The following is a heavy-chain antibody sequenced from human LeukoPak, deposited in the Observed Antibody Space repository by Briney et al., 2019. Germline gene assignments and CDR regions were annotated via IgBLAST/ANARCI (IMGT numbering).Heavy chain of an antibody. CDR3: ARADALPTKFDY. Sequence: SETLSLTCAVSGGSISSGGYSWSWIRQPPGKGLEWIGYIYHSGSTYYNPSLKSRVTISVDRSKNQFSLKLSSVTAAATAVYYCARADALPTKFDYWGQGTLDTVSS. V-gene: IGHV4-30-2*01. CDR1: GGSISSGGYS. CDR2: IYHSGST. J-gene: IGHJ4*02.